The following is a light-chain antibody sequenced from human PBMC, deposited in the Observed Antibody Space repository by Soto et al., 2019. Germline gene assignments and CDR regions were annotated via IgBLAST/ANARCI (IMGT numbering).Light chain of an antibody. CDR1: QSVSRF. Sequence: EIVMTQSPATLSVSPGERVTLSCRASQSVSRFLAWYQQRPGQAPRLLIYDTSTRATGVPARFSGSGSGTEFSLTISSLQSEDFATYYCQQSFTSPHTFGQGTKLEIK. V-gene: IGKV3-15*01. J-gene: IGKJ2*01. CDR2: DTS. CDR3: QQSFTSPHT.